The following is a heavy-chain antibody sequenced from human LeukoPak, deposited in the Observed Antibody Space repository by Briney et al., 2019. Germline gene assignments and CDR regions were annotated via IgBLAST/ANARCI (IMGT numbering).Heavy chain of an antibody. CDR3: AGGETWFGGTLDAFDI. CDR2: IKQDGSET. CDR1: GFTFSSYW. V-gene: IGHV3-7*03. J-gene: IGHJ3*02. D-gene: IGHD3-10*01. Sequence: PGGSLRLSCAASGFTFSSYWMSWVRQALGKGLEWVSNIKQDGSETYYVDSVKGRFTISRDNAKNSLYLQMNGLRAEDTAVYYCAGGETWFGGTLDAFDIWGQGTMVTVSS.